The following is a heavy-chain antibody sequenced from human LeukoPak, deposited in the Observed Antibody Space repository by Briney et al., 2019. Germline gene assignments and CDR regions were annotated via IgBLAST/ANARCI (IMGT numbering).Heavy chain of an antibody. D-gene: IGHD5-24*01. V-gene: IGHV3-21*01. J-gene: IGHJ4*02. CDR3: ARVGEKAFHLWPEIDY. CDR2: ISSSSSYI. CDR1: GFTFSTYS. Sequence: AGGSLRLSCAASGFTFSTYSMNWVRQAPGKGLEWVSSISSSSSYIYYADSAKGRFTISRDNAKKSLYLQMNSLRAEDTAVYYCARVGEKAFHLWPEIDYWGQGTLVTVSS.